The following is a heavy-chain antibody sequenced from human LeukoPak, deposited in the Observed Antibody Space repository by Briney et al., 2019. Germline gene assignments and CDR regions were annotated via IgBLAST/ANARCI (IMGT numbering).Heavy chain of an antibody. V-gene: IGHV4-34*01. CDR3: AREENYYDSSGYHMTYDY. CDR1: GGSFSGYY. Sequence: SETLSLTCAVYGGSFSGYYWSWIRQPPGKGLEWIGEINHSGSTNYNPPLKSRVTISVDTSKNQFSLKLSSVTAADTAVYYCAREENYYDSSGYHMTYDYWGQGTLVTVSS. CDR2: INHSGST. D-gene: IGHD3-22*01. J-gene: IGHJ4*02.